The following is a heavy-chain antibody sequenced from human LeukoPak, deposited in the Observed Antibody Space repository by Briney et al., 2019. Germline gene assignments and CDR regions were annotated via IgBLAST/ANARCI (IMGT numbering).Heavy chain of an antibody. CDR1: GFTFSDYY. J-gene: IGHJ4*02. V-gene: IGHV3-11*04. Sequence: PGGSLRLSCAASGFTFSDYYMSLIRQAPGKGLEWVSYISSSGSTIYYADSVKGRFTISRDNAKNSLYLQMNSLRAEDTAVYYCARDRYYYDSSGYDYWGQGTLVTVSS. CDR3: ARDRYYYDSSGYDY. CDR2: ISSSGSTI. D-gene: IGHD3-22*01.